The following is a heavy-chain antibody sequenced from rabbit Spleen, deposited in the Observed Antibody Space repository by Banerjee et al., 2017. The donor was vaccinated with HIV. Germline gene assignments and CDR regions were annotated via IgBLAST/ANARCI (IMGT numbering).Heavy chain of an antibody. CDR2: INTYTGKS. D-gene: IGHD1-1*01. V-gene: IGHV1S45*01. Sequence: LEKSGGGLVKPGGTLTLTCTVSGFSFSSNWICWVRQAPGKGLEWIACINTYTGKSVYASWATGRFTISRTSSITVTLQMTSLTAADTATYFCARDLIGIIGWNFYLWGPGTLVTVS. J-gene: IGHJ4*01. CDR3: ARDLIGIIGWNFYL. CDR1: GFSFSSNW.